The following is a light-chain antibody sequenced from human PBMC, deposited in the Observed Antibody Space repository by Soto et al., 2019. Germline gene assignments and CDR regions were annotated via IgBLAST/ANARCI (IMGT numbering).Light chain of an antibody. CDR2: GAS. V-gene: IGKV3-15*01. CDR1: ESISSN. CDR3: QQYSKWPRT. J-gene: IGKJ1*01. Sequence: EVALTQSPVTLSVSPGETATLSCRASESISSNLAWYQQKPGQAPRLLVYGASTRATGIPARFSGSVSGTEFTLTISSLQSEDFAIYYCQQYSKWPRTFGQGTKV.